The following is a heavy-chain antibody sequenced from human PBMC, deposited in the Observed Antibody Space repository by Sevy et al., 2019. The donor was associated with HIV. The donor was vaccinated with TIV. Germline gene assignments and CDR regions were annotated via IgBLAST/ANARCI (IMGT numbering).Heavy chain of an antibody. CDR3: AKLSCSDGNCFSIDY. J-gene: IGHJ4*02. Sequence: LTCAASGFTFSSYAMTWVRQAPGKGLEWVSGISASGASTYYADSVKGRFTISRDNSKNTLYLQINSLRAEDTAVYYCAKLSCSDGNCFSIDYWGQGTLVTVSS. CDR1: GFTFSSYA. CDR2: ISASGAST. D-gene: IGHD2-15*01. V-gene: IGHV3-23*01.